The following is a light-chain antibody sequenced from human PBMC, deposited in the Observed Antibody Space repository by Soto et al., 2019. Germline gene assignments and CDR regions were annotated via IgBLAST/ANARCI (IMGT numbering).Light chain of an antibody. J-gene: IGLJ1*01. CDR3: GEWDDRLTAYV. CDR1: GSNVGYNS. V-gene: IGLV1-51*01. CDR2: DDY. Sequence: SVLTQPPSLSAAPGQEVTISCSGSGSNVGYNSVSWYQQLPGTAPKLVIYDDYKRPSGIPARFSGSKSGTSASLGITGLQTGDEADYYCGEWDDRLTAYVFGSGTKVTVL.